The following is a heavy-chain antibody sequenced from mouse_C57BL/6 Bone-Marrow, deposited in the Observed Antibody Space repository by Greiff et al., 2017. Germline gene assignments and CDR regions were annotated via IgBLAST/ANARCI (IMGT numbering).Heavy chain of an antibody. V-gene: IGHV1-64*01. Sequence: QVHVKQPGAELVKPGASVKLSCKASGYTFTSYWMHWVKQRPGQGLEWIGMIHPNSGSTNYNEKFKSKATLTVDKSSSTAYMQLSSLTSEDSAVYYCARPGTAYWGQGTLVTVSA. J-gene: IGHJ3*01. D-gene: IGHD3-1*01. CDR3: ARPGTAY. CDR1: GYTFTSYW. CDR2: IHPNSGST.